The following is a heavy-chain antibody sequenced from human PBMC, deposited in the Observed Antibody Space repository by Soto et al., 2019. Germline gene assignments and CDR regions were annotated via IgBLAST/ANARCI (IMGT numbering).Heavy chain of an antibody. Sequence: PSETLSLTCAVYGGSFSGYYWSWIRQPPGKGLEWIGEINHSGSTNYNPSLKSRVTISVDTSKNQFSLTLSSVTAADTAVYYCARGGGTTVPPPGHLYYFDYWGQGTLVTVSS. D-gene: IGHD4-17*01. CDR2: INHSGST. CDR3: ARGGGTTVPPPGHLYYFDY. CDR1: GGSFSGYY. V-gene: IGHV4-34*01. J-gene: IGHJ4*02.